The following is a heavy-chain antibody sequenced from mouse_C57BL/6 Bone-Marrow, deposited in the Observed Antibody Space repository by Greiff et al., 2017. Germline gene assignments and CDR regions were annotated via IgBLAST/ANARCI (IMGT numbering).Heavy chain of an antibody. CDR2: IYPGSGST. J-gene: IGHJ3*01. CDR1: GYTFTSYW. Sequence: VQLHQPGAELVKPGASVKMSCKASGYTFTSYWITWVKQRPGQGLEWIGDIYPGSGSTNYNEKFKSKATLTVDTSSSTAYMQLSSLTSEDSAVYYCARENSNYGGFAYWGQGTLVTVSA. D-gene: IGHD2-5*01. V-gene: IGHV1-55*01. CDR3: ARENSNYGGFAY.